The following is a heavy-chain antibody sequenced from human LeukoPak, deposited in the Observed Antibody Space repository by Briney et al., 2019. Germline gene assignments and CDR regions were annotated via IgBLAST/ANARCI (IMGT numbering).Heavy chain of an antibody. V-gene: IGHV1-69*04. J-gene: IGHJ4*02. Sequence: GASVKVSCRASGGTFSSYAISWVRQAPGQGLEWMGRIIPILGIANYAQKFQGRVTITADKSTSTAYMELSSLRSEDTAVYYCARVALGSFDYWGQGTLVTVSS. CDR3: ARVALGSFDY. D-gene: IGHD7-27*01. CDR2: IIPILGIA. CDR1: GGTFSSYA.